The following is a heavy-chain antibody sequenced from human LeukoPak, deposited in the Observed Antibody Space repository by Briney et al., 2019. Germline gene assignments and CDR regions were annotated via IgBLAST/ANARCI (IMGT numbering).Heavy chain of an antibody. CDR2: IYYSGST. V-gene: IGHV4-4*02. CDR3: ASQLGYCSGGSCLNAFDI. CDR1: GGSISSSNW. Sequence: PSGTLSLTCAVSGGSISSSNWWSWVRQPPGKGLEWIGSIYYSGSTYYNPSLKSRVTISVDTSKNQFSLKLSSVTAADTAVYYCASQLGYCSGGSCLNAFDIWGQGTMVTVSS. D-gene: IGHD2-15*01. J-gene: IGHJ3*02.